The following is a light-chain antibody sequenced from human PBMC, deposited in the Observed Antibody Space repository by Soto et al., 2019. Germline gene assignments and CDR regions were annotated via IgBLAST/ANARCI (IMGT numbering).Light chain of an antibody. CDR1: SSDVGSHNL. V-gene: IGLV2-23*01. J-gene: IGLJ2*01. Sequence: QSALTQPASVSGSPGQSITISCTGTSSDVGSHNLVSWYQQHPGEAPKLMIYEGSKRPSGVSIRFSGSKSGNTASLTISGLQAEDEADYYCCSYVGSSTHVVFGGGTKLTVL. CDR2: EGS. CDR3: CSYVGSSTHVV.